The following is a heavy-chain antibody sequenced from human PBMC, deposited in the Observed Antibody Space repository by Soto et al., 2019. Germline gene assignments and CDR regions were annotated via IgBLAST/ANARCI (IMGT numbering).Heavy chain of an antibody. CDR3: ANGVRFGEFRDGFDI. V-gene: IGHV1-2*02. CDR1: GYTFTGYY. D-gene: IGHD3-10*01. CDR2: INPNSGGT. J-gene: IGHJ3*02. Sequence: GASVKVSCKASGYTFTGYYMHWVRQAPGQGLEWMGWINPNSGGTNYAQKFQGRVTMTRDTSISTAYMELSRLRSDDTAVYYCANGVRFGEFRDGFDIWGQGTMVTVSS.